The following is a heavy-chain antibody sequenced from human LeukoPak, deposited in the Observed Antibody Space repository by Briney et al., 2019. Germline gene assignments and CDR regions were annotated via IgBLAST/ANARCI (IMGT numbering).Heavy chain of an antibody. CDR2: INPSGGST. CDR3: ATAAHLVTHYYDSKEDY. CDR1: GYTFTSYY. V-gene: IGHV1-46*03. J-gene: IGHJ4*02. Sequence: ASVKVSCKASGYTFTSYYMHWVRQAPGQGLEWMGIINPSGGSTSYAQKFQGRVTMTRDTSTSTVYMELSSLRSEDTAVYYCATAAHLVTHYYDSKEDYWGQGTLVTVSS. D-gene: IGHD3-22*01.